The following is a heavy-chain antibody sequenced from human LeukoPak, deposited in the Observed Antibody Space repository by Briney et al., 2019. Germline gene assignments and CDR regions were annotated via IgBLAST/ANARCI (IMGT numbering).Heavy chain of an antibody. CDR2: ISSSGSTI. D-gene: IGHD3-16*01. J-gene: IGHJ6*03. CDR3: ARDHYDSYYMDV. Sequence: GGSLRLSCAASGFTFSSYEMNWVRQAPGKGLEWDSYISSSGSTIYYADSVKGRFTISRDNAKNSLYLQMNSLRAEDTAVYYCARDHYDSYYMDVWGKGTTVTVSS. CDR1: GFTFSSYE. V-gene: IGHV3-48*03.